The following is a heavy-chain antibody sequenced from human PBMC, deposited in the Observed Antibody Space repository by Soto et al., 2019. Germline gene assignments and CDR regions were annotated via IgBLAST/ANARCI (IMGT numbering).Heavy chain of an antibody. V-gene: IGHV3-74*01. CDR1: GFTFTGHW. J-gene: IGHJ3*02. D-gene: IGHD1-7*01. CDR2: IDKEGNIA. CDR3: ARDRNWNYAGYAFDI. Sequence: GGSLRLSCAASGFTFTGHWMHWVRQAPGKGPVWLSRIDKEGNIATYADSVRGRFTISRDNAKNTLYLQMNSLRAEDTAVYYCARDRNWNYAGYAFDIWGQGTMVTVSS.